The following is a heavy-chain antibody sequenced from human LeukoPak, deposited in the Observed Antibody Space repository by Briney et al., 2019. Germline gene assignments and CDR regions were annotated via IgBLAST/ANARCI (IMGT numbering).Heavy chain of an antibody. D-gene: IGHD6-13*01. J-gene: IGHJ4*02. CDR1: SGSISSHY. CDR2: IYYSGST. V-gene: IGHV4-59*11. CDR3: ARDGDSSSWYWGYFDY. Sequence: SQTLSLTCTVSSGSISSHYWSWIRQPPGKGLEWIGYIYYSGSTDYNPSLKSRVTISVDTSKNQFSLKLSSVTAADTAVYYCARDGDSSSWYWGYFDYWGQGTLVTVSS.